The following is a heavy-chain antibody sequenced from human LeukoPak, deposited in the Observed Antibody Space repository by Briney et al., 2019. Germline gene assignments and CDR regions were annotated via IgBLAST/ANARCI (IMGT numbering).Heavy chain of an antibody. CDR2: INSDGSST. J-gene: IGHJ6*03. CDR1: GFTFSSYW. CDR3: ARAGGQWLDYYYYMDV. V-gene: IGHV3-74*01. Sequence: GGSLRLSFAASGFTFSSYWMHWVRQAPGKGLVWVSRINSDGSSTSYADSVKGRFTISRDNAKNTLYLQMNSLRAEDTAVYYCARAGGQWLDYYYYMDVWGKGTTVTVSS. D-gene: IGHD6-19*01.